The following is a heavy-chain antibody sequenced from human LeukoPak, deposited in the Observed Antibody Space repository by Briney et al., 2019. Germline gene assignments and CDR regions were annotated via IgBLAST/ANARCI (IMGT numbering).Heavy chain of an antibody. D-gene: IGHD3-22*01. CDR2: INQDGSDK. J-gene: IGHJ4*02. CDR1: GFTFNSYW. CDR3: ARAEGADTGYYYACGY. V-gene: IGHV3-7*01. Sequence: GGSLRLSCAASGFTFNSYWVNWVRQAPGKGLEWVANINQDGSDKKYVDSVKGRFTIPRDNSKNTLYLQMNSLTSEDTAMYNCARAEGADTGYYYACGYWGQGTLVTVSS.